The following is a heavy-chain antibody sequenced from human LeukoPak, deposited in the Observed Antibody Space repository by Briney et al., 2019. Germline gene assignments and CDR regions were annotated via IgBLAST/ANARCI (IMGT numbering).Heavy chain of an antibody. D-gene: IGHD4/OR15-4a*01. CDR3: ANETRANDY. CDR2: ISMCGDHT. Sequence: GGPLSLFCAVSEFPFRNHAMTWPRHATGGGLVWVTSISMCGDHTYYADSVEGRLTISRDNSKHTVYLKMYSLGAGDAAIYYSANETRANDYWGQGTLVTVSS. J-gene: IGHJ4*02. CDR1: EFPFRNHA. V-gene: IGHV3-23*01.